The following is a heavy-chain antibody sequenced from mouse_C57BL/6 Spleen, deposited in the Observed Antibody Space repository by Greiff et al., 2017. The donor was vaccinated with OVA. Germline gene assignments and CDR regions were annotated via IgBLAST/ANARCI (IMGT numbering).Heavy chain of an antibody. V-gene: IGHV2-6-1*01. Sequence: VKLVESGPGLVAPSQSLSITCTVSGFSLTSYGVHWVRQPPGKGLEWLVVIWSDGSTTYNSAHKSRLSISKDNSKSQVFLKMNSLQTDDTAMYYCARHGSYYGSSLYAMDYWGQGTSVTVSS. CDR3: ARHGSYYGSSLYAMDY. J-gene: IGHJ4*01. D-gene: IGHD1-1*01. CDR1: GFSLTSYG. CDR2: IWSDGST.